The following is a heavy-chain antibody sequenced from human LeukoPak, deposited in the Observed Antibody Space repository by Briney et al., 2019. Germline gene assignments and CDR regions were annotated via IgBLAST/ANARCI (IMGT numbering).Heavy chain of an antibody. D-gene: IGHD3-22*01. J-gene: IGHJ1*01. CDR1: GFTFSSYA. V-gene: IGHV3-23*01. CDR2: ISSSGVST. CDR3: AKLGSSGYFQH. Sequence: PGGSLRLSCAASGFTFSSYAMSWVRQALGKGLEWVSSISSSGVSTYYADSVKGRFTISRDNSKNTLYLQVNSLGAEDMAVYYCAKLGSSGYFQHWGQGTLVTVSS.